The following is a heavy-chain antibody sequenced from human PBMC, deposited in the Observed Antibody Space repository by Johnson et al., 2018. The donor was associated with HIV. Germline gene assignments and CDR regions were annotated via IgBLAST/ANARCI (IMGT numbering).Heavy chain of an antibody. D-gene: IGHD3-10*01. CDR1: GFTFSSYW. V-gene: IGHV3-15*01. CDR2: IKSKTDGGTT. J-gene: IGHJ3*02. Sequence: VQLVESGGGVVQPGGSLRLSCAASGFTFSSYWMSWVRQAPGKGLEWVGRIKSKTDGGTTDYAAPVKGRFTISRDDSKNTLYLQMDSLRAEDTAVYYCARVEAFITTHRVVGEAFDIWGQGTMVIVSS. CDR3: ARVEAFITTHRVVGEAFDI.